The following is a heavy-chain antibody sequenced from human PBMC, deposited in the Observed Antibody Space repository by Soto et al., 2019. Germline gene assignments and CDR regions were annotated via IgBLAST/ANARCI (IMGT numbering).Heavy chain of an antibody. Sequence: QITLKESGPTLVDPTQPLTLTCSFSGFSLSTYRVGVAWIRQPPGKALEWLAIIYWDDDRRYSPSLKTRLAITKDTSKNQVVLTMTNLDPGDTATYYCAHIMITYGGVSALDAFDIWGQGTMVTVSS. J-gene: IGHJ3*02. CDR2: IYWDDDR. V-gene: IGHV2-5*02. D-gene: IGHD3-16*01. CDR3: AHIMITYGGVSALDAFDI. CDR1: GFSLSTYRVG.